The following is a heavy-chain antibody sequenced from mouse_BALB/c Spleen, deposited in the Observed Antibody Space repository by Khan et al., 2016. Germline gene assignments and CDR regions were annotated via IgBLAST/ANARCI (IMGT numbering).Heavy chain of an antibody. J-gene: IGHJ2*01. D-gene: IGHD1-1*01. CDR2: ISHSGST. CDR1: GYSITSDFA. CDR3: ARGYYYGKGYFDY. Sequence: EVQLQESGPGLVKPSQSLSLTCTVTGYSITSDFAWNWIRQFPGNKLEWMGYISHSGSTSYNPSLKSRFSITRDTSKNQFFLQLNSVTAEDSATXYCARGYYYGKGYFDYWGQGTTLTVSS. V-gene: IGHV3-2*02.